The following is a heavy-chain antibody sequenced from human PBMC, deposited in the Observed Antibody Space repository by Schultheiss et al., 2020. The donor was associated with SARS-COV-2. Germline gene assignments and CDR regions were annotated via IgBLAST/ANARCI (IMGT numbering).Heavy chain of an antibody. J-gene: IGHJ4*02. CDR3: AKGAATTVIDY. V-gene: IGHV3-23*01. CDR2: ISGTGGRT. CDR1: GFTFSSYA. D-gene: IGHD1-1*01. Sequence: GESLKISCAASGFTFSSYAMSWVRQAPGKGLEWVSDISGTGGRTDYADSVKGRFTISRDNSKNTLYLQMSTLRAEDTAVYYCAKGAATTVIDYWGQGTLVTVSS.